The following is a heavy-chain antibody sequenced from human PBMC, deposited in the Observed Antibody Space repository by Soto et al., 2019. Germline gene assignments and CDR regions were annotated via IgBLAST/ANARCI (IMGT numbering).Heavy chain of an antibody. D-gene: IGHD6-13*01. CDR2: ISSSSSYI. V-gene: IGHV3-21*01. J-gene: IGHJ4*02. CDR1: GFTFSSYS. Sequence: TGGSLRLSCAASGFTFSSYSMNWVRQAPGKGLEWVSSISSSSSYIYYADSVKGRFTISRDNAKNSLYLQMNSLRAEDTAVYYCARDSAAAGTPGDYWGQGTLVTVSS. CDR3: ARDSAAAGTPGDY.